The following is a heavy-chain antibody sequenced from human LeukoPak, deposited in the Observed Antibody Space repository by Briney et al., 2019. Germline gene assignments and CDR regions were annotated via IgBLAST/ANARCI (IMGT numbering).Heavy chain of an antibody. CDR2: IYTSGSS. V-gene: IGHV4-61*02. CDR1: GDSLSSTRYY. Sequence: PSQTLALTCTVSGDSLSSTRYYLSWIRPPAGKGLEWIGRIYTSGSSDYNPSLKSRVTISVDTSKNHFSLKLSSVPAADTAVYYCARGYSGYGTRFDPWGQGTLVTVSS. J-gene: IGHJ5*02. D-gene: IGHD5-12*01. CDR3: ARGYSGYGTRFDP.